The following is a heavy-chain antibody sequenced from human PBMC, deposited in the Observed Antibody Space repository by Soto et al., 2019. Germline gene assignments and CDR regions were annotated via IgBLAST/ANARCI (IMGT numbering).Heavy chain of an antibody. CDR3: ARALFGSDGYYVDY. D-gene: IGHD3-10*02. CDR2: ISLTGATI. V-gene: IGHV3-48*03. J-gene: IGHJ4*02. Sequence: PGGSLRLSCAVSGLSFSTSEMNWVRQAPGKGLEWVSYISLTGATIYYADSVKGRFTISRDNAKTSLSLQMNSLRAEDTGVYYCARALFGSDGYYVDYWGQGILVTVSS. CDR1: GLSFSTSE.